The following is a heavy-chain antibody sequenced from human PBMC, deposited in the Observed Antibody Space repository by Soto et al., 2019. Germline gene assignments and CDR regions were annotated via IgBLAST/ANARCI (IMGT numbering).Heavy chain of an antibody. CDR2: IYYSGST. V-gene: IGHV4-39*01. D-gene: IGHD3-9*01. CDR1: GGSISSSSYY. CDR3: ARQLLTGSPLSVSFDP. Sequence: QLQLQESGPGLVKPSETLSLTCTVSGGSISSSSYYWGWIRQPPGKGLEWIGSIYYSGSTYYNPSLKSRVTISVDTSKNQFSLKLISVTAADTAVYYCARQLLTGSPLSVSFDPWGQGTLVTVSS. J-gene: IGHJ5*02.